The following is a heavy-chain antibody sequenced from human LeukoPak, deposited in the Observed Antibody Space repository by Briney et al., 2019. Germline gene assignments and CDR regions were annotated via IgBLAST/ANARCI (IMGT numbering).Heavy chain of an antibody. V-gene: IGHV4-59*01. CDR1: GGSTSSYY. CDR2: IYYSGST. CDR3: ARHDYSTNWFDP. Sequence: SETLSLTCTVSGGSTSSYYWSWIRQPPGKGLEWIGYIYYSGSTNYNPSLKSRVTISVDTSKNQFSLKLSSVTAADTAVYYCARHDYSTNWFDPWGQGTLVTVSS. J-gene: IGHJ5*02. D-gene: IGHD4-11*01.